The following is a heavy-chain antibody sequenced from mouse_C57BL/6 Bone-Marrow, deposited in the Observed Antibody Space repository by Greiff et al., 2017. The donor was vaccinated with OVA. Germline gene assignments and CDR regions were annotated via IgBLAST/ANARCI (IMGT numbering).Heavy chain of an antibody. J-gene: IGHJ1*03. Sequence: VQLQQSGPELVKPGASVKISCKASGYAFSSSWMNWVKQRPGKGLEWIGRIYPGDGDTNYNGKFKGKATLTADKSSSTAYMQLSSLTSEDSAVYFCARPCGTTVDLVGYFDVWGTGTTVTVSS. V-gene: IGHV1-82*01. CDR3: ARPCGTTVDLVGYFDV. CDR2: IYPGDGDT. D-gene: IGHD1-1*01. CDR1: GYAFSSSW.